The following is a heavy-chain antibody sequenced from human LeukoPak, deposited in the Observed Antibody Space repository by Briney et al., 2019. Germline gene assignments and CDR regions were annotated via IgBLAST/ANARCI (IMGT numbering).Heavy chain of an antibody. J-gene: IGHJ6*03. CDR1: GGSFSGYY. D-gene: IGHD5-18*01. CDR3: ARGWPYSYGHRRLYYYYMDV. Sequence: SETLSLTCAVYGGSFSGYYWSWIRQPPGKGLEWIGEINHSGSTNYNPSLKSRVTISVDTSKNQFSLKLSSVTAADTAVYYCARGWPYSYGHRRLYYYYMDVWGKGTTVTVSS. CDR2: INHSGST. V-gene: IGHV4-34*01.